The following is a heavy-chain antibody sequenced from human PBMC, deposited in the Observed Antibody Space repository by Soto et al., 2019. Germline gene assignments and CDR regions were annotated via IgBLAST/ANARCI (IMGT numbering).Heavy chain of an antibody. Sequence: QVQLVQSGAEVKKPGSSVKVSCKASGGTFSSYTISWVRQAPGQGLEWMGRIIPILGIANYEQKFQGRVTITADKSTSTAYMELSILRSEDTAVYYCAREQYGGDPMIWGQGTLVTVSS. CDR1: GGTFSSYT. CDR2: IIPILGIA. CDR3: AREQYGGDPMI. V-gene: IGHV1-69*08. D-gene: IGHD2-21*02. J-gene: IGHJ4*02.